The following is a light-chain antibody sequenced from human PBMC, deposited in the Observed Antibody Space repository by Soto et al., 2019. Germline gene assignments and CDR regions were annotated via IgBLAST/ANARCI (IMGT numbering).Light chain of an antibody. CDR2: ATS. CDR3: QQYSDWPHT. J-gene: IGKJ4*01. Sequence: EIVVTQSPATLSVSTGERATLSCRASQSVGNNCAWYQQKPGQAPRLLIFATSTRATGVPARFSGSGSGTEFTLTISSLQSEDFAVHYCQQYSDWPHTFGGGAKVEIE. V-gene: IGKV3-15*01. CDR1: QSVGNN.